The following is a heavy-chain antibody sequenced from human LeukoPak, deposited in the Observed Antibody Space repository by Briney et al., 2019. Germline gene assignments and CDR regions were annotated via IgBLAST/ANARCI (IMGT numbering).Heavy chain of an antibody. V-gene: IGHV4-39*07. CDR1: GGSISSGSYY. Sequence: PSETLSLTYTVSGGSISSGSYYRGWIRQPPGKGLEWIGSIYHSGSTYYNPSLKSRVTISVDTSKNQFSLNLTSVTAADTAMYYCARPVVPLVIDAFDIWGQGTMVTVSS. J-gene: IGHJ3*02. D-gene: IGHD3-9*01. CDR2: IYHSGST. CDR3: ARPVVPLVIDAFDI.